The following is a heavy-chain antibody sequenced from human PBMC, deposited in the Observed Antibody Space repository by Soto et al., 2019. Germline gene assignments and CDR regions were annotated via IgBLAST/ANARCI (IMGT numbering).Heavy chain of an antibody. D-gene: IGHD3-10*01. CDR1: GFTFGSYG. CDR3: ASDISLLLSLTRAFDY. CDR2: ISYDGSNK. V-gene: IGHV3-30*03. J-gene: IGHJ4*02. Sequence: GGSLRLSCAASGFTFGSYGMHWVRQAPGKGLEWVAVISYDGSNKYYADSVKGRFTISRDNSKNTLYLQMNSLRAEDKAAYYCASDISLLLSLTRAFDYWGQGTMVTVSS.